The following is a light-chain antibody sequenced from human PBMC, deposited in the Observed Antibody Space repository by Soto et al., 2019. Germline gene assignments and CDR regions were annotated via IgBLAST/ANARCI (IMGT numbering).Light chain of an antibody. V-gene: IGKV3-15*01. CDR2: RTS. CDR1: QSISSN. Sequence: EIVMTQSPATLSVSPGARATLSCRASQSISSNLAWYQQKPGQAPRLLMFRTSRRATGFPARFSGSGSGTEFNLTISSLQSEDFGVYYCQQYNNWPRATFGGGTKVEIK. J-gene: IGKJ4*01. CDR3: QQYNNWPRAT.